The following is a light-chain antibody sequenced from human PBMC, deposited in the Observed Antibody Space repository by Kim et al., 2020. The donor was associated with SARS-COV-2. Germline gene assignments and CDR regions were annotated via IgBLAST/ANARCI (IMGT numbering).Light chain of an antibody. CDR3: QQSYSTLPYT. CDR1: QSISSY. V-gene: IGKV1-39*01. Sequence: ACVGDRVTITGRASQSISSYLNWYQQKPGKAPKLLIYAASSLQSGVPSRFSGSGSGTDFTLTISSLQPEDFATYYCQQSYSTLPYTFGQGTKLEI. CDR2: AAS. J-gene: IGKJ2*01.